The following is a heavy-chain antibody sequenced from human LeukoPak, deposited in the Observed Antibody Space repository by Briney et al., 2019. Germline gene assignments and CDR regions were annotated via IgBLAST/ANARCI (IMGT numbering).Heavy chain of an antibody. CDR1: GGTFSSYA. Sequence: SVKDSCKASGGTFSSYAISWVRQAPGQGLEWMGGIIPIFGTANYAQKFQGRVTITTDESTSTAYMELSSLRSEDTAVYYCASEEMGPQGLDYWGQGTLVTVSS. D-gene: IGHD5-24*01. V-gene: IGHV1-69*05. CDR3: ASEEMGPQGLDY. J-gene: IGHJ4*02. CDR2: IIPIFGTA.